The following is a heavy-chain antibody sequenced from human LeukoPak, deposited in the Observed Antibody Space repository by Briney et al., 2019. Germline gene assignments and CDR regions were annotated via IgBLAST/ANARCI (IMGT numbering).Heavy chain of an antibody. CDR1: GGSISSSNW. J-gene: IGHJ4*02. CDR2: IYHSGST. Sequence: SGTLSLTCAVSGGSISSSNWWSWVRQPPGKGLEWIGEIYHSGSTSYSPSLKSRVTISADTSQNQFSLKLSSVTAADTAVYYCASRKLGNDYWGQGTLVTVSS. D-gene: IGHD7-27*01. CDR3: ASRKLGNDY. V-gene: IGHV4-4*02.